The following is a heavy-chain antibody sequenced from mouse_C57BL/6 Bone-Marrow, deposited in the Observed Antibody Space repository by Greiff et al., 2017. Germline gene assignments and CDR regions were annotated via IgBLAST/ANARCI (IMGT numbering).Heavy chain of an antibody. J-gene: IGHJ4*01. CDR2: IWGGGST. V-gene: IGHV2-9*01. D-gene: IGHD1-1*01. CDR3: ANYYGSSSYYAMDY. Sequence: VKLVESGPGLVAPSPSLSISCTVSGFSLTSYGVDWVRQPPGKGLEWLGVIWGGGSTNYNSALMSRLSISKDNSKSQVFFKMNSLQTDDTAMYYCANYYGSSSYYAMDYWGQGTSVTVSS. CDR1: GFSLTSYG.